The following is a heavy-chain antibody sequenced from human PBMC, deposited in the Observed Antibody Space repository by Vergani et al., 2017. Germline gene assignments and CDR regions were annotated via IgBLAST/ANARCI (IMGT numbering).Heavy chain of an antibody. J-gene: IGHJ4*02. D-gene: IGHD3-10*01. Sequence: EVQLLESGGGLVQPGGSLRLSCAASGFTFSSYAMSWVRQAPGKGLEWVGRIRSKANSYATAYAASVKGRFTSSRDDSKNTAYLQMNSLKTEDTAVYYCAKADITSYDYWGQGTLVTVSS. CDR1: GFTFSSYA. CDR2: IRSKANSYAT. V-gene: IGHV3-73*01. CDR3: AKADITSYDY.